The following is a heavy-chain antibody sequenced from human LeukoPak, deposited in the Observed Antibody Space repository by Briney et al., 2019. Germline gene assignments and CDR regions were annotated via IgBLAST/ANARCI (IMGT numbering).Heavy chain of an antibody. V-gene: IGHV4-30-2*01. J-gene: IGHJ4*02. CDR2: IYHSGST. CDR1: GGSISSGGYS. CDR3: ARGGPTYYFDY. Sequence: SQTLSLTCAVSGGSISSGGYSWSWIRQPPGKGLEWIGYIYHSGSTYYNPSLKSRVTISVDRSKNQFSLKLSSVTAADTAVYYCARGGPTYYFDYWGQGTLVTVSS. D-gene: IGHD1-26*01.